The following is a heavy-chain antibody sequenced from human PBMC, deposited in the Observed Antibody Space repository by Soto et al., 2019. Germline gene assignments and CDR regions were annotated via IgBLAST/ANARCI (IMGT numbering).Heavy chain of an antibody. Sequence: EVQLLESGGGLVQPGGSLRLSCAASGFTFTDYALSWVRQAPGKGLEWVATISGIGGSTYLADSVKGRLSISSDNSKNTVSLLMNSLRAEDTAVYFCARGSSGYISSWYYFDYWGRGTLVTVSS. J-gene: IGHJ4*02. V-gene: IGHV3-23*01. CDR3: ARGSSGYISSWYYFDY. CDR2: ISGIGGST. D-gene: IGHD6-13*01. CDR1: GFTFTDYA.